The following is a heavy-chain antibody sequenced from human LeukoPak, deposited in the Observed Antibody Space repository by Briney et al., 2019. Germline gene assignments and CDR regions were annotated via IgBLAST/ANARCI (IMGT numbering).Heavy chain of an antibody. CDR1: GFTFSSYA. J-gene: IGHJ4*02. D-gene: IGHD2-21*02. Sequence: GGSLRLSCAASGFTFSSYAMHWVRQAPGKGLEWVAVISYDGSNKYYADSVKGRFTISRDNSKNTLYLQMNSLRAEDTAVYYCARSVVTAIQLDYWGQGTLVTVSP. CDR2: ISYDGSNK. CDR3: ARSVVTAIQLDY. V-gene: IGHV3-30-3*01.